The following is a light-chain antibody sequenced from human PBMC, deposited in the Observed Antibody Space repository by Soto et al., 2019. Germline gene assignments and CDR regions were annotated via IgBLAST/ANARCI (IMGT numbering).Light chain of an antibody. CDR1: QSVSSSY. CDR3: QQYGSSPRYT. V-gene: IGKV3-20*01. J-gene: IGKJ2*01. Sequence: EIVLKQSPGTRSFSPGEIATLSCRASQSVSSSYLAWYQKKPGQSPRLLIYGASSRATGIPERFSGSGSGTDFTLTISRLEPEDFAVYYCQQYGSSPRYTFGQGTKLESK. CDR2: GAS.